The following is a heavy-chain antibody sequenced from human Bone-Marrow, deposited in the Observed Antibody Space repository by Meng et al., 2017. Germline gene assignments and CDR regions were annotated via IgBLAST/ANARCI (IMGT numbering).Heavy chain of an antibody. V-gene: IGHV3-23*01. J-gene: IGHJ3*02. CDR3: AKVVSAGSSSRGLDAIDI. CDR2: ISGFGTT. Sequence: GESLKISCAASGFTFSSYAMNWVRQTPGKGLEWISGISGFGTTYYADSVKGRCTISRDNSKNTLFLQMNRLRGADTALYYCAKVVSAGSSSRGLDAIDIWGPGTMVTVSS. CDR1: GFTFSSYA. D-gene: IGHD3-10*01.